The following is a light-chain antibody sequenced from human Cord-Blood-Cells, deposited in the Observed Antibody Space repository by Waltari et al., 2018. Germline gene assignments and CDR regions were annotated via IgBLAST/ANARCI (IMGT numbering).Light chain of an antibody. CDR2: EGS. J-gene: IGLJ2*01. Sequence: QSALTQPASVSGSPGQSITISCTGPRRDVGSYNLVSWYQQHPGKAPKLMIYEGSKRPSGVSNRFSGSKSSNTASLTISGLQAEDEADYYCCSYAGSSTLVFGGGTKLTVL. CDR1: RRDVGSYNL. CDR3: CSYAGSSTLV. V-gene: IGLV2-23*01.